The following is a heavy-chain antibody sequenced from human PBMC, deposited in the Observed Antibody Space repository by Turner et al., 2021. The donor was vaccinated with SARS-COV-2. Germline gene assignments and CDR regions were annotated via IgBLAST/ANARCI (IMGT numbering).Heavy chain of an antibody. CDR1: GGSISSSSYY. Sequence: QLQLQESGPGLAKPSETLSLTCTVSGGSISSSSYYWGGLRQPPGKGLGWIGNIYYSGGTYYNPSRKSRVTISVDTSKNQFSLKLSSVTAADTAVYYCASRLITMIVVVKDLSAFDIWGQGTMVTVSS. D-gene: IGHD3-22*01. CDR3: ASRLITMIVVVKDLSAFDI. CDR2: IYYSGGT. V-gene: IGHV4-39*01. J-gene: IGHJ3*02.